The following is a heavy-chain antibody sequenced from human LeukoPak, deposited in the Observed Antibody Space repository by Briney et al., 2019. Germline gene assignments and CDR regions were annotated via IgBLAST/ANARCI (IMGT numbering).Heavy chain of an antibody. CDR3: ARVDIVATIWPYSSSISEYYFDY. Sequence: PSETLSLTCAVYGGSFSGYYWSWIRQPPGKGLEWVGEINHSGSTNYTPSLKSRVTISVDTSKNQFSLKLSSVTAADTAVYYCARVDIVATIWPYSSSISEYYFDYWGQGTLVTVSS. D-gene: IGHD5-12*01. CDR1: GGSFSGYY. CDR2: INHSGST. J-gene: IGHJ4*02. V-gene: IGHV4-34*01.